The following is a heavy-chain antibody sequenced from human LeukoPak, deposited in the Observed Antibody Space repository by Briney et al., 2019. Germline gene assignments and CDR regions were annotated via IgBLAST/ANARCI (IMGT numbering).Heavy chain of an antibody. V-gene: IGHV3-23*01. Sequence: GGSLRLSCAASGFTFSKYAMSWVRQAPGKGLEWVSVISGSGGTTYYADSVKGRFTISRDNSKNTLYLQMNSLRVEDTAVYYCAKDLEEVVVITLDYWGQGTLVTVSS. CDR2: ISGSGGTT. CDR3: AKDLEEVVVITLDY. J-gene: IGHJ4*02. CDR1: GFTFSKYA. D-gene: IGHD3-22*01.